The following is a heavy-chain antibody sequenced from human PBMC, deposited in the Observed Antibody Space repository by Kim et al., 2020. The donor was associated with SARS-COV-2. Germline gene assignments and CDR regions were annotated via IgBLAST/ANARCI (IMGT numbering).Heavy chain of an antibody. CDR3: ARLSTYYDFWSGYLDY. V-gene: IGHV4-39*01. J-gene: IGHJ4*02. Sequence: LKSRVTISVDTSKNQCSLKLSSVTAADTAVYYCARLSTYYDFWSGYLDYWGQGTLVTVSS. D-gene: IGHD3-3*01.